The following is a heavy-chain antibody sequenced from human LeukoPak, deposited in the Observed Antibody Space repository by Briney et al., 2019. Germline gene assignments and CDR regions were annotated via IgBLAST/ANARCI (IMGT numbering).Heavy chain of an antibody. J-gene: IGHJ4*02. D-gene: IGHD3-10*01. V-gene: IGHV1-2*02. CDR1: GYTFTAYY. CDR2: ADPNSGGT. Sequence: ASVKVSCKASGYTFTAYYLHWVRQAPGQGLEGMGWADPNSGGTKYVQKFQGRLTMTRDTSNNTAYMELSRLRFDDTAVYFCARDNYGLLDYWGQGPLVSVSS. CDR3: ARDNYGLLDY.